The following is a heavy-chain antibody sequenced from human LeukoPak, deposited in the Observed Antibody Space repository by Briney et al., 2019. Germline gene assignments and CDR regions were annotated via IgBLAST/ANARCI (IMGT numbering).Heavy chain of an antibody. CDR3: VTDYGDYFDY. Sequence: GESLKISCKVSGYGLTNFWINWVRQMPGKGLEWMGRIDPSDSYSNYNPSIQGHVSLSADKSTTTAYLQWSSLKASDTAIYYCVTDYGDYFDYWGQGTLVIVSS. CDR1: GYGLTNFW. V-gene: IGHV5-10-1*01. D-gene: IGHD4-17*01. CDR2: IDPSDSYS. J-gene: IGHJ4*02.